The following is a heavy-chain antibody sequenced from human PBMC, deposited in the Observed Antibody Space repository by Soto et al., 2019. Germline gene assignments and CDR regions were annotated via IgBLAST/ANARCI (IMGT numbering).Heavy chain of an antibody. CDR3: AREVTYGGGSFSLGL. V-gene: IGHV1-2*02. CDR2: INPNNGGT. J-gene: IGHJ4*02. CDR1: GYFFTSYY. Sequence: PSVKVSCKTSGYFFTSYYIHWVRQAPGQGLEWMGWINPNNGGTNSAQKFQGRVTMTSDTSINTAYMEITSLRSDDTALYYCAREVTYGGGSFSLGLWGQGTLVTVSS. D-gene: IGHD3-10*01.